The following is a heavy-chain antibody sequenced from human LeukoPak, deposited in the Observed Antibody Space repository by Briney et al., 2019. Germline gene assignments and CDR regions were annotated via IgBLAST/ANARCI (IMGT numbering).Heavy chain of an antibody. Sequence: SETLSLTCTVSGGSISSSSYYWGWIRQPPGKGLEWIGSIYYSGSTYYNPSLKSRVTISVDTSKNQFSLKLSSVTAADTAVYYCARGGGSSSGYYNFDYWGQGTLVTVSS. CDR2: IYYSGST. J-gene: IGHJ4*02. CDR3: ARGGGSSSGYYNFDY. D-gene: IGHD3-22*01. CDR1: GGSISSSSYY. V-gene: IGHV4-39*01.